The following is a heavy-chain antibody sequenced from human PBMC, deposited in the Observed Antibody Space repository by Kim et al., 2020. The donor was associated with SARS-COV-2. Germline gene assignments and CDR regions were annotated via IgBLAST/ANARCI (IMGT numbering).Heavy chain of an antibody. V-gene: IGHV1-8*01. D-gene: IGHD2-21*01. CDR3: ARGHLKSIVVVIAPRPYYYYMDV. J-gene: IGHJ6*03. CDR2: MNPNSGNT. Sequence: ASVKVSCKASGYTFTSYDINWVRQATGQGLELMGWMNPNSGNTGYAQKFQGRVTMTRNTSISTAYMELSSLRSEDTAVYYCARGHLKSIVVVIAPRPYYYYMDVWGKGTTVTVSS. CDR1: GYTFTSYD.